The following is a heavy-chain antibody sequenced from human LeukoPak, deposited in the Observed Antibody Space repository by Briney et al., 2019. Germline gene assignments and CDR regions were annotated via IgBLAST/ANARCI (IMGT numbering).Heavy chain of an antibody. CDR1: GGSFSGYY. CDR2: IKHSGST. Sequence: ASETLSLTCAVYGGSFSGYYWSWIRQPPGKGLEWIGEIKHSGSTNYNPSLKSRVTISVDTSKNQFSLKLSSVTAADTAVYYCASVRGVNPYYFDYWGQGTLVTVSS. D-gene: IGHD3-10*01. CDR3: ASVRGVNPYYFDY. V-gene: IGHV4-34*01. J-gene: IGHJ4*02.